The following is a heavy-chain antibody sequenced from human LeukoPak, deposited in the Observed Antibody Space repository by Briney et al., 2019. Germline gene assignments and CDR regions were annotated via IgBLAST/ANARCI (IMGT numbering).Heavy chain of an antibody. CDR2: ISSSGSTI. V-gene: IGHV3-48*03. J-gene: IGHJ4*02. D-gene: IGHD4-17*01. CDR1: GFTFSSYE. CDR3: ARGDDYGDYD. Sequence: GGSLRLSCAASGFTFSSYEMNWVRQAPGNGLEWVSYISSSGSTIYYADSVKGPFTISRHNANNSLYLQMNSLRAEDTAVYYCARGDDYGDYDWGQGTLVTVSS.